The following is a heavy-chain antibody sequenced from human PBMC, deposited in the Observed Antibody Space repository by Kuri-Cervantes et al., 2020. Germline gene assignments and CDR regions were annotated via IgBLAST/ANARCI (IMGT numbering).Heavy chain of an antibody. Sequence: GGSLRLSCAASGFTFSSYAMSWVRQAPGKGLEWVSAISGSGGSTYYADSVKGRFTISRDNSKNTLYLQMISLRAEDTALYYCAKDVKDSSGYYDYYYYGMDVWGQGNTVNVSS. CDR2: ISGSGGST. D-gene: IGHD3-22*01. CDR3: AKDVKDSSGYYDYYYYGMDV. CDR1: GFTFSSYA. J-gene: IGHJ6*02. V-gene: IGHV3-23*01.